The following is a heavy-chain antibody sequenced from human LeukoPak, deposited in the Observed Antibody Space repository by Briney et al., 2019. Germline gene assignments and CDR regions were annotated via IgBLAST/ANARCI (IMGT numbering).Heavy chain of an antibody. J-gene: IGHJ6*02. CDR3: AREEHDYVWGSYRYYYYYEIDV. CDR1: GFTFSSYG. CDR2: ISFDGSNE. V-gene: IGHV3-30*03. D-gene: IGHD3-16*02. Sequence: GGSLRLSCAASGFTFSSYGMHWVRQSPGRGLEWVSFISFDGSNEFYADSLKGRFTISRDNSKDTLYLQMDSLRAEDTAMYYCAREEHDYVWGSYRYYYYYEIDVWGQGTTVTFSS.